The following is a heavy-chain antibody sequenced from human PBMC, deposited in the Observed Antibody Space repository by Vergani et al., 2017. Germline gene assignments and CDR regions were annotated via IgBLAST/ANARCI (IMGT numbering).Heavy chain of an antibody. CDR3: ATEPEGSSTRYYYYYMDV. Sequence: QVQLVESGGGVVQPGRSLRLSCAASGFTFSYYGMHLVRQAPGKGLEWVAVISYDGRNKYYADSVKGRFTISRDNSKNTLYLQMNSLRAEDTAVYYCATEPEGSSTRYYYYYMDVWGKGTTVTVSS. D-gene: IGHD2-2*01. CDR2: ISYDGRNK. V-gene: IGHV3-30*03. J-gene: IGHJ6*03. CDR1: GFTFSYYG.